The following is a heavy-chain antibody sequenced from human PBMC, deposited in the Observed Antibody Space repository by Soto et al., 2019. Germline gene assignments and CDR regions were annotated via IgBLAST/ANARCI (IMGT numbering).Heavy chain of an antibody. Sequence: SVKVSFKASGGTFSSYAISWLRQAPGQGLEWMGGIIPIFGTANYAQKFQGRVTITADKSTSTAYMELSSLRSEDTAVYYCASCDGGEYYYYYGMDVWGQGTTVTVSS. CDR1: GGTFSSYA. CDR2: IIPIFGTA. CDR3: ASCDGGEYYYYYGMDV. V-gene: IGHV1-69*06. J-gene: IGHJ6*02. D-gene: IGHD4-17*01.